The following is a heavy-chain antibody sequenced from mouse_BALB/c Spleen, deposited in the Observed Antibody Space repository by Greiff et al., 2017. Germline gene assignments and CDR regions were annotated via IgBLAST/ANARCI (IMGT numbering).Heavy chain of an antibody. CDR2: IDPANGNT. CDR3: ALYDGYYVFAY. Sequence: VQLQQSGAELVKPGASVKLSCTASGFNIKDTYMHWVKQRPEQGLEWIGRIDPANGNTKYDPKFQGKATITADTSSNTAYLQLSSLTSEDTAVYYCALYDGYYVFAYWGQGTLVTVSA. V-gene: IGHV14-3*02. CDR1: GFNIKDTY. J-gene: IGHJ3*01. D-gene: IGHD2-3*01.